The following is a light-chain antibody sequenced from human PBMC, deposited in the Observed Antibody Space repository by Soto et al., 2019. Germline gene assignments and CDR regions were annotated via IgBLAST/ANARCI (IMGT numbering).Light chain of an antibody. J-gene: IGKJ2*01. CDR2: DAS. Sequence: EVVMTQSPATLSVSPGERAALSCGASHFITTNLAWYQQKPGQAPRLLIYDASTRATSTPARFSGSGSGTEFTLTISSLQSEDFAVYYCQQYNYWPYTFGQGTKVDNK. CDR1: HFITTN. V-gene: IGKV3-15*01. CDR3: QQYNYWPYT.